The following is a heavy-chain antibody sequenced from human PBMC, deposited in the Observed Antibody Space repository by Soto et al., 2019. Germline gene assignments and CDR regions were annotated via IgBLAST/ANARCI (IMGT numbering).Heavy chain of an antibody. CDR3: ATKFSDIVLVPAHNAFDI. CDR1: GGTFSSYA. Sequence: QVQLVQSGAEVKKPGSSVKVSCKASGGTFSSYAISWVRQAPGQGLEWMGGIIPIFGTANYAQKFQGRVTITADESTSTAYMELSSLRSEDTAVYYCATKFSDIVLVPAHNAFDIWGQGTMVTVSS. D-gene: IGHD2-2*01. CDR2: IIPIFGTA. V-gene: IGHV1-69*12. J-gene: IGHJ3*02.